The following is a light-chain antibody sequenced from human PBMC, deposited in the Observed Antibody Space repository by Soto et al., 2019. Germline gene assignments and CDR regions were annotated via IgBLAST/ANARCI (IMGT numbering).Light chain of an antibody. Sequence: EIVLTQSPGTLSLFPGERATLFCRASQNIGSTYLAWYQQRYGRTPRLLIHGASSRATDIPHRCSGSGSGTYFTLTTTTLEPDEFPLDSCHLYRCSPWTFGLETKVYMK. CDR3: HLYRCSPWT. CDR1: QNIGSTY. CDR2: GAS. V-gene: IGKV3-20*01. J-gene: IGKJ1*01.